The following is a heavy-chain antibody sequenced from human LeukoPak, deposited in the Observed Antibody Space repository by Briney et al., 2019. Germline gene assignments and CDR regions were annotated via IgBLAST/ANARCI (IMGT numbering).Heavy chain of an antibody. Sequence: GASVKVSCKASGGTFSNFHIAWVRQAPGQGFEWMGGIIPLSGTPNYAQKFQGRVTITTDDSSITAYMELRSLRSDDTAVYYCARGRGQVDFDYWGQGTLVTVSS. D-gene: IGHD3-10*01. CDR3: ARGRGQVDFDY. V-gene: IGHV1-69*05. CDR1: GGTFSNFH. J-gene: IGHJ4*02. CDR2: IIPLSGTP.